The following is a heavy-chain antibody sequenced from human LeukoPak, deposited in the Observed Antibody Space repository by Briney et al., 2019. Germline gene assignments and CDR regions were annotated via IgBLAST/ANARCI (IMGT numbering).Heavy chain of an antibody. V-gene: IGHV1-69*05. D-gene: IGHD2-8*01. Sequence: SVKVSCKASGGTFSSYAISWVRQAPGQGLEWMGRIIPIFGTANYAQKFQGRVTITTDESTSTAYMELSSLRSEDTAVYYCAREHPDVVLMVYAAQGVGFDYWGQGTLVTVSS. CDR2: IIPIFGTA. CDR1: GGTFSSYA. CDR3: AREHPDVVLMVYAAQGVGFDY. J-gene: IGHJ4*02.